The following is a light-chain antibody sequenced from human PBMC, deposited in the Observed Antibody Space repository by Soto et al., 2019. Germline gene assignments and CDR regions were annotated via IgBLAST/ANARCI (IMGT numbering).Light chain of an antibody. CDR2: GAS. Sequence: DILMTQSPSSVSASVGDRVTITCRASQAVNRWLGWYQQKPGKAPKLLIYGASSLQSGVPSRFSGSGSGTDFTLTISSLQPEDFATYYCQQVNSFPLTFGGGTKVEIK. J-gene: IGKJ4*01. CDR1: QAVNRW. V-gene: IGKV1-12*01. CDR3: QQVNSFPLT.